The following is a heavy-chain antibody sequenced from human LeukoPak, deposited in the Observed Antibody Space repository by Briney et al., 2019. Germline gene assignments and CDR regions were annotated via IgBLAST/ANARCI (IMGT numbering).Heavy chain of an antibody. J-gene: IGHJ4*02. V-gene: IGHV4-61*02. CDR1: GGSISSGSYY. D-gene: IGHD4-17*01. CDR2: IYTSGST. CDR3: AREKGDYADYYFDY. Sequence: SETLSLTCTVSGGSISSGSYYWSWIRQPAGKGLEWIGRIYTSGSTNYNPSLKSRVTISVDTSKNQFSLKLSSVTAADTAVYYCAREKGDYADYYFDYWGQGTLVTVSS.